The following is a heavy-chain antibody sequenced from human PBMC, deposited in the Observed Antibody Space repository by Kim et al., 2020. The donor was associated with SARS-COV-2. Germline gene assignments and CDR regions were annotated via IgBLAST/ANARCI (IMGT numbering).Heavy chain of an antibody. Sequence: GGSLRLSCAASGFTFSSYDMHWVRQATGKGLEWVSAIGTAGDPYYPGSVKGRFTISRENAKNSLYLQMNSLRAGDTAVYYCARARPVGYCSGGSCWGYGMDVWGQGTTFTVSS. CDR3: ARARPVGYCSGGSCWGYGMDV. V-gene: IGHV3-13*05. CDR1: GFTFSSYD. CDR2: IGTAGDP. J-gene: IGHJ6*02. D-gene: IGHD2-15*01.